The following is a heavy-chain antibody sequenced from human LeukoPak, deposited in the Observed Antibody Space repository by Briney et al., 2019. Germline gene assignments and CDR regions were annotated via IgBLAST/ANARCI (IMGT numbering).Heavy chain of an antibody. D-gene: IGHD5-18*01. J-gene: IGHJ4*02. V-gene: IGHV3-30*18. Sequence: PGRSLRLSCAASAFTFSTYGMHLVRQAPGKGLEWVAVISYDGSNKHYADSVKGRFTISRDNSKNTLYLQMNSLRAEDTAVYYCAKDRDTAMVVPTAGDYWGQGTLVTVSS. CDR1: AFTFSTYG. CDR2: ISYDGSNK. CDR3: AKDRDTAMVVPTAGDY.